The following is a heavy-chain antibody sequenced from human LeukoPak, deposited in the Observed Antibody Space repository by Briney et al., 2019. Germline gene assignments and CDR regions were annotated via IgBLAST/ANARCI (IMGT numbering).Heavy chain of an antibody. CDR3: AKDSAFYYIDV. CDR2: IRYNGNNQ. CDR1: GFTFNNYG. D-gene: IGHD3-10*01. J-gene: IGHJ6*03. Sequence: GGSLRLSCAASGFTFNNYGMHWVRQAPGKGLEWVAFIRYNGNNQYYADSVKGRFTISRDDSKNTLYLQMNSLKGDDTAVYYCAKDSAFYYIDVWGKGTTVIISS. V-gene: IGHV3-30*02.